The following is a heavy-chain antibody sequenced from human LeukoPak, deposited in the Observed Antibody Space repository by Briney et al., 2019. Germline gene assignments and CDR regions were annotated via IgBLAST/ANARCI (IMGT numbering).Heavy chain of an antibody. CDR1: GFTFSTYS. CDR3: ARAGSSGWLNGGYFDF. J-gene: IGHJ4*02. Sequence: GGSLRLSCAASGFTFSTYSMNWVRQAPGKGLERVSYISSSSSTIYYADSVKGRFTISRDDAKNSLYLQMNSLRDEDTAVYYCARAGSSGWLNGGYFDFWGQGTLVTVSS. V-gene: IGHV3-48*02. D-gene: IGHD6-19*01. CDR2: ISSSSSTI.